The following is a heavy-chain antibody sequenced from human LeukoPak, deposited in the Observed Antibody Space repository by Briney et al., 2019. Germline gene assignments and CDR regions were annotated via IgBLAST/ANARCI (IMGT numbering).Heavy chain of an antibody. CDR1: GYTFTDYY. V-gene: IGHV1-69-2*01. CDR3: ARAANWDSLDY. D-gene: IGHD1-7*01. J-gene: IGHJ4*02. CDR2: VDPEDGET. Sequence: ATVKISCKVSGYTFTDYYMHWVQQAPGKGLEWMGLVDPEDGETIYAEKFQGRVTITADTSTDTAYMELRSLRSDDTAVYYCARAANWDSLDYWGQGTLVTVSS.